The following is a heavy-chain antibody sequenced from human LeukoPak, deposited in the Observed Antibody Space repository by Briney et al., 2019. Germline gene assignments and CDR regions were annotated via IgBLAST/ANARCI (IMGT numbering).Heavy chain of an antibody. CDR1: EFTFSSYG. CDR2: INWNGGST. CDR3: ARPRGNVEMATIPFDY. J-gene: IGHJ4*02. D-gene: IGHD5-24*01. V-gene: IGHV3-20*04. Sequence: PGGSLRLSCAASEFTFSSYGMSWVRQAPGKGLEWVSGINWNGGSTGYADSVKGRFTISRDNAKNSLYLQMNSLRAEDTAVYYCARPRGNVEMATIPFDYWGQGTLVTVSS.